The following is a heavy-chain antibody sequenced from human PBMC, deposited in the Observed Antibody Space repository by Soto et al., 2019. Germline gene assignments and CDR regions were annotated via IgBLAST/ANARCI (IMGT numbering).Heavy chain of an antibody. CDR3: AVNDYLDY. CDR1: GFTFSDAW. V-gene: IGHV3-15*01. CDR2: IKRKSDGGTT. Sequence: GGSLRLSCAASGFTFSDAWMIWVRQAPGKGLEWVGRIKRKSDGGTTDYAAPVKGRFTISRDDSANTLYLQMNSLKTEDTAVYSCAVNDYLDYWGQGALVTVSS. J-gene: IGHJ4*02.